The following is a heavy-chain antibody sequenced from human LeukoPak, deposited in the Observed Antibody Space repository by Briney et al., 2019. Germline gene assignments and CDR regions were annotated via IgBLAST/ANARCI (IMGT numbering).Heavy chain of an antibody. CDR3: VRDMYSGSSAAFDI. CDR1: GYTFTSYD. CDR2: MNPNSGNT. V-gene: IGHV1-8*01. D-gene: IGHD1-26*01. Sequence: EASVKVSCKASGYTFTSYDINWVRQATGQGLEWMGWMNPNSGNTGYAQKFQGRVTMTRNTSISTAYMELSSLRSEDTAVYYCVRDMYSGSSAAFDIWGQGTMVTVSS. J-gene: IGHJ3*02.